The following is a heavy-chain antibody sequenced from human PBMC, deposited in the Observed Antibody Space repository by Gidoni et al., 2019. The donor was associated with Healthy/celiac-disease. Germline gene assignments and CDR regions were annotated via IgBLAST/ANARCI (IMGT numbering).Heavy chain of an antibody. J-gene: IGHJ6*02. CDR2: FDPEDGET. CDR3: ATGETTMVRGANDYYYYYGMDV. Sequence: QVQLVQSGAEVKKPGASVKVSCKVSGYTLTELSMHWVRQAPGKGLEWMGGFDPEDGETIYAQKFQGRVTMTEDTSTDTAYMELSSLRSEDTAVYYCATGETTMVRGANDYYYYYGMDVWGQGTTVTVSS. CDR1: GYTLTELS. D-gene: IGHD3-10*01. V-gene: IGHV1-24*01.